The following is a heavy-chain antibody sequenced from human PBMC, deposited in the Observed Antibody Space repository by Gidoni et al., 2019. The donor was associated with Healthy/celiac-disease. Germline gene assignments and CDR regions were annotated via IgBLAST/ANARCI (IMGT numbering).Heavy chain of an antibody. Sequence: EVQLLESGGGLVQPGGSLSLSCAASGFTFSSYAMSWVRQAPGKGLEWVSAISGSGGSTYYADSVKGRFTISRDNSKNTLYLQMNSLRAEDTAVYYCAKPQGVSYWFDPWGQGTLVTVSS. CDR1: GFTFSSYA. D-gene: IGHD3-10*01. J-gene: IGHJ5*02. CDR3: AKPQGVSYWFDP. V-gene: IGHV3-23*01. CDR2: ISGSGGST.